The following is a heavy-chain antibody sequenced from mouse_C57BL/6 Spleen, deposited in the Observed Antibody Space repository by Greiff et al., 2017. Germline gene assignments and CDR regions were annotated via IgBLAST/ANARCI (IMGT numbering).Heavy chain of an antibody. D-gene: IGHD1-1*01. J-gene: IGHJ2*01. Sequence: VQLQQPGAELVKPGASVKLSCKASGYTFTSYWMHWVKQRPGQGLEWIGMIHPNSGSTNYNEKFKSKATLTVDKSSSTAYMQLSSLTSEDSAVYYCARAYYGSLYYFDDWGQGTTLTVSS. CDR3: ARAYYGSLYYFDD. V-gene: IGHV1-64*01. CDR1: GYTFTSYW. CDR2: IHPNSGST.